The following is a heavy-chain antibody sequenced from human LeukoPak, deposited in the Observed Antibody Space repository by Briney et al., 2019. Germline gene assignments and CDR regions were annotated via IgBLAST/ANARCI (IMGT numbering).Heavy chain of an antibody. J-gene: IGHJ5*02. Sequence: SETLSLTCTVSGYSISRGYYWGWIRQPPGKGLEWIGSIYHSGSTYYNPSLKSRVTISVDTSKNQFSLKLSSVTAADTAVYCCARDQLGYNWNDGWFDPWGQGTLVTVSS. D-gene: IGHD1-1*01. CDR3: ARDQLGYNWNDGWFDP. CDR2: IYHSGST. CDR1: GYSISRGYY. V-gene: IGHV4-38-2*02.